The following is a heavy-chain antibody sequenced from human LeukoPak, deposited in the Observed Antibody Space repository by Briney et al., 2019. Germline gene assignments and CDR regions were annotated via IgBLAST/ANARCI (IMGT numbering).Heavy chain of an antibody. Sequence: SVKVSCKASGGTFSSYAISWVRQRPGQGLEWMGGIIPIFGTANYAQKFQGRVTITADESTSTAYMELSSLRSEDTAVYYCARANGSGSYYADYWGQGTLVTVSS. CDR1: GGTFSSYA. V-gene: IGHV1-69*13. CDR3: ARANGSGSYYADY. CDR2: IIPIFGTA. J-gene: IGHJ4*02. D-gene: IGHD3-10*01.